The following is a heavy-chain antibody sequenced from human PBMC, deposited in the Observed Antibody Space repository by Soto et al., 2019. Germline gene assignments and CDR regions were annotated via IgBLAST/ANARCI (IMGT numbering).Heavy chain of an antibody. J-gene: IGHJ4*02. CDR3: ARDKPFGGGACIDY. CDR2: IVVGSGNT. D-gene: IGHD2-21*02. CDR1: GFTFTSSA. V-gene: IGHV1-58*01. Sequence: SVKVSCKASGFTFTSSAVQWVRQARGQRLEWIGWIVVGSGNTNYAQKFQERVTITRDMSTSTAYMELSSLRSDDTAVYYCARDKPFGGGACIDYWGQGTLVTVSS.